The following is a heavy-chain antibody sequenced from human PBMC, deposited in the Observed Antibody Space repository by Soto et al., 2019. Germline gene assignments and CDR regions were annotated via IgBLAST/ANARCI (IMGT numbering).Heavy chain of an antibody. J-gene: IGHJ4*02. D-gene: IGHD1-26*01. CDR3: ARANDIVGAPFDY. CDR2: IYYSGST. Sequence: PSETLSLTCTVSGGSISSYYWSWIRQPPGKGLEWIGYIYYSGSTNYNPSLKSRVTISVDTSKNQFSLKLSSVPAADTAVYYCARANDIVGAPFDYWGQGTQVTVSS. V-gene: IGHV4-59*01. CDR1: GGSISSYY.